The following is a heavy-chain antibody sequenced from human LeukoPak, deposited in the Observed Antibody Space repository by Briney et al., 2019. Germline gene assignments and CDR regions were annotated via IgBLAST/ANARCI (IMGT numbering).Heavy chain of an antibody. J-gene: IGHJ6*02. D-gene: IGHD3-10*01. Sequence: GASVKVSCKASGYTFTSYDINWVRQATGQGLEWMGWMNPNSGNTGYAQKFQGRVTMTRNTSISTAYMELSSLRSEDTAVYYCARIRPKWFGELFGYYYYGMDVWGQGTTVTVSS. V-gene: IGHV1-8*01. CDR3: ARIRPKWFGELFGYYYYGMDV. CDR1: GYTFTSYD. CDR2: MNPNSGNT.